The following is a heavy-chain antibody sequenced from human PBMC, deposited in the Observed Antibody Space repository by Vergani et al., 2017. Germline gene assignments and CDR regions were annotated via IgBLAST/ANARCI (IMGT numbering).Heavy chain of an antibody. CDR3: TSFPTETSEYYDSTGYYHRFFEK. Sequence: HVQLVQSGAEVKRPGASVKVSCKASGYTFTGYYLHWVRLAPGQGLEWMGWINPKNGLTKYAQRFQGRVSLTSDTSITTAFMELSSLRSDDTAMYYCTSFPTETSEYYDSTGYYHRFFEKWGQGTLVTVSS. CDR1: GYTFTGYY. J-gene: IGHJ4*02. V-gene: IGHV1-2*02. CDR2: INPKNGLT. D-gene: IGHD3-16*01.